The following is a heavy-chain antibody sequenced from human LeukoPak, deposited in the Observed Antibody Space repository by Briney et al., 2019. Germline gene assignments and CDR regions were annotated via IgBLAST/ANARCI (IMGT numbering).Heavy chain of an antibody. D-gene: IGHD2-2*02. CDR3: ARVVWEYQLLYGAFDI. V-gene: IGHV1-69*13. CDR2: IIPIFGTA. Sequence: GASVKVSCKVSGYTLTELSMHWVRQAPGQGLEWMGGIIPIFGTANYAQKFQGRVTITADESTSTAYMELSSLKSEDTAVYYCARVVWEYQLLYGAFDIWGQGTMVTVSS. CDR1: GYTLTELS. J-gene: IGHJ3*02.